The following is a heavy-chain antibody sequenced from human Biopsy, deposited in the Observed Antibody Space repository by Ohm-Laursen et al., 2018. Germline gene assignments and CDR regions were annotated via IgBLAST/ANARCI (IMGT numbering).Heavy chain of an antibody. V-gene: IGHV3-48*03. CDR2: IYGGGSPV. D-gene: IGHD1-26*01. Sequence: GSLRLSYAASGFAFNLYEMNWVRQAPGKGMEWTSYIYGGGSPVSYADSVKGRFTISRDNAQNSLYLHMNSLRAEDTAVYYCARLNSGTYDASDLWGQGTMVIVSS. J-gene: IGHJ3*01. CDR3: ARLNSGTYDASDL. CDR1: GFAFNLYE.